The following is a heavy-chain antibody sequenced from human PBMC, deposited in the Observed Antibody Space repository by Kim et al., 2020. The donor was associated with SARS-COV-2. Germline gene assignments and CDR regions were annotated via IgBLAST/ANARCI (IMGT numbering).Heavy chain of an antibody. J-gene: IGHJ3*01. Sequence: GESLKISCKASGYSFTTDWIGWVRQMPGKGLEWMGNIYPGDSDTRYNPSFQGHVTISADKSISTVYLQWSSLEASDTAMYYCARPDSYGYRGAFIFWGEGTMVTVSS. CDR2: IYPGDSDT. D-gene: IGHD5-18*01. CDR1: GYSFTTDW. CDR3: ARPDSYGYRGAFIF. V-gene: IGHV5-51*01.